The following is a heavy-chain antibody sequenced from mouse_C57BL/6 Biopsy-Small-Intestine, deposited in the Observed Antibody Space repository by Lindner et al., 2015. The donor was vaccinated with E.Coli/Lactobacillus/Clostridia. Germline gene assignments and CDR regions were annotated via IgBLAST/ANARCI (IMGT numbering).Heavy chain of an antibody. V-gene: IGHV1-81*01. D-gene: IGHD2-4*01. J-gene: IGHJ2*01. CDR1: GYTFTSYG. CDR2: IYPRSGNT. Sequence: VQLQESGAELARPGASVKLSCKASGYTFTSYGISWVKQRTGQGLEWIGEIYPRSGNTYYNEKFQGKATITADTSSNTAYLQLSSLTSEDTAVYYCARRQYDYGGDYWGQGTTLTVSS. CDR3: ARRQYDYGGDY.